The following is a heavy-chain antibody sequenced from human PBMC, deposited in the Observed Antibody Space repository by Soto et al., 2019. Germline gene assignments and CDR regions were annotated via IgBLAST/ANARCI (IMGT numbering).Heavy chain of an antibody. Sequence: ASVKVSCKASGYTFTSYGISWVRQAPGQGLEWMGWISAYNGNTNYAQKLQGRVTMTTDTSTSTAYMELRSLRSDDTAVYYCARDCSGGSCSRYYYYMDVWGKGTTVTVSS. J-gene: IGHJ6*03. V-gene: IGHV1-18*01. CDR2: ISAYNGNT. D-gene: IGHD2-15*01. CDR1: GYTFTSYG. CDR3: ARDCSGGSCSRYYYYMDV.